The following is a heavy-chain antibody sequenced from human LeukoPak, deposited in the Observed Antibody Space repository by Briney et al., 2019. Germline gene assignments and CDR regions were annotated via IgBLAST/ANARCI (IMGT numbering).Heavy chain of an antibody. CDR1: GGSITTHDNY. Sequence: SETLSLTCTVSGGSITTHDNYWGWIRQPPGKGLEWIGSTSYSGNTYYNPSLQSRVSMSIDTSRNKFSLKLSHVTAADTAVYYCARLYFDFWSGYSDYWGQGTLVTVSS. D-gene: IGHD3-3*01. CDR3: ARLYFDFWSGYSDY. V-gene: IGHV4-39*01. CDR2: TSYSGNT. J-gene: IGHJ4*02.